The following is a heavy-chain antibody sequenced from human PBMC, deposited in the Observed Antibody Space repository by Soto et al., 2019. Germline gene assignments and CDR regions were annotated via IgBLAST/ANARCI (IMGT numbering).Heavy chain of an antibody. CDR2: LYESGRT. V-gene: IGHV4-59*08. J-gene: IGHJ4*02. D-gene: IGHD3-9*01. CDR1: GGSVSRYF. CDR3: ARQLPYYDFLTGNFDY. Sequence: PSETLSLTCTVSGGSVSRYFWSWIRQPPGKGLEWIGYLYESGRTNYNPSLKSRVTMSGDTSKNQFSLEVTSVTAADTAIYYCARQLPYYDFLTGNFDYWGQGILVTVSS.